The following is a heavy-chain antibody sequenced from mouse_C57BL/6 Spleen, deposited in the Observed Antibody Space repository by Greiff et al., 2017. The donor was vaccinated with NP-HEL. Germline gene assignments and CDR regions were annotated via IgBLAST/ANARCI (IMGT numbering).Heavy chain of an antibody. D-gene: IGHD2-3*01. CDR1: GYTFTEYT. CDR3: ARHEGDGYYQYWYFDV. CDR2: FYPGSGSI. J-gene: IGHJ1*03. V-gene: IGHV1-62-2*01. Sequence: QVQLKQSGAELVKPGASVKLSCKASGYTFTEYTIHWVKQRSGRGLEWIGWFYPGSGSIKYNEKFKDKATLTADKSSSTVYMELSRVTSEDSAVYFCARHEGDGYYQYWYFDVWGTGTTVTVSS.